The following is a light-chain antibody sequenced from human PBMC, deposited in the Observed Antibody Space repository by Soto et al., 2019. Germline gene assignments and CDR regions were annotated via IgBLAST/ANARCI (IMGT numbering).Light chain of an antibody. CDR3: QQYGSSPWT. J-gene: IGKJ1*01. V-gene: IGKV3-20*01. CDR2: AAS. CDR1: QSVRNNF. Sequence: EIVLTQSPGTLSLSPGERATLSCRASQSVRNNFLAWYQQKPGQAPRLLIYAASGRATGISDRFSGSGSGTDFTLTISRLEPEDFAVYHCQQYGSSPWTFGQGTKVEIK.